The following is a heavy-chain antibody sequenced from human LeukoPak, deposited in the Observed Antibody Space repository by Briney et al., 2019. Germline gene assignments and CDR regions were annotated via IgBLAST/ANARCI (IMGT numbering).Heavy chain of an antibody. Sequence: GESLKISCKASGYSLTKYWIGWVRQTPGKGLEWMGIIYPGDSQTKYSPSFQGEVTISADRSISTAYLQWSSLKASDTAIYYCARKAAVAGQNWFDPWGQGTLVTVSS. J-gene: IGHJ5*02. CDR2: IYPGDSQT. CDR3: ARKAAVAGQNWFDP. D-gene: IGHD6-19*01. V-gene: IGHV5-51*01. CDR1: GYSLTKYW.